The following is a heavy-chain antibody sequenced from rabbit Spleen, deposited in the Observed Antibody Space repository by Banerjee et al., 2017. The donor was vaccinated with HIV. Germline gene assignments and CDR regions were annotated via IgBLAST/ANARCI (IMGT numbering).Heavy chain of an antibody. Sequence: QEQLVESGGGLVQPEGSLTLTCKVSGFDFSGDAMCWVRQAPGKGPEWIACIYGGDGSTYYASWVNGRFTISRSTSLNTVTLQMTSLTAADTATYFCARDTGSSFSSYGMDLWGQGTLVTVS. D-gene: IGHD8-1*01. CDR2: IYGGDGST. J-gene: IGHJ6*01. V-gene: IGHV1S47*01. CDR3: ARDTGSSFSSYGMDL. CDR1: GFDFSGDA.